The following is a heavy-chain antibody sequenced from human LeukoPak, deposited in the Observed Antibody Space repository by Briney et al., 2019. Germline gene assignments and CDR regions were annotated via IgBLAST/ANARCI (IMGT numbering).Heavy chain of an antibody. Sequence: SETLSLTCTVSGGSISSGGYYWSWIRQHPGKGLEWIGYIYYSGSTYYNPSLESRVTISVDTSKNQFSLKLSSVTAADTAVYYCARAGYSYGYSWFDPWGQGTLVTVSS. D-gene: IGHD5-18*01. J-gene: IGHJ5*02. CDR3: ARAGYSYGYSWFDP. CDR1: GGSISSGGYY. CDR2: IYYSGST. V-gene: IGHV4-31*03.